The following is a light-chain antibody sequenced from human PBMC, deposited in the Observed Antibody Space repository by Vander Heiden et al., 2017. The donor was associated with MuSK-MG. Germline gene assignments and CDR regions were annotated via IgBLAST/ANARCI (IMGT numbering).Light chain of an antibody. CDR2: GAS. J-gene: IGKJ4*01. CDR3: QQYGSSPLVT. Sequence: IALTQSPGTLTLSPGERASLACRASQSVSSSYLDWYQQKPGQAPRLLIYGASSRATGIPDRFSGSGSGTDFTLTISRLEPEDFAVYYCQQYGSSPLVTFGGGTKVEIK. CDR1: QSVSSSY. V-gene: IGKV3-20*01.